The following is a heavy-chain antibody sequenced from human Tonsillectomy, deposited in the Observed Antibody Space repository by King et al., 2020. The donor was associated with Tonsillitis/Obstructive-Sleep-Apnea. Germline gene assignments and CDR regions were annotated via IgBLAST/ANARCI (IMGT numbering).Heavy chain of an antibody. CDR2: ISSGGSYT. V-gene: IGHV3-11*06. CDR1: GFTFSDYY. D-gene: IGHD4-17*01. CDR3: ARDRGYGDYPHYFDY. Sequence: VQLVESGGGLVKPGGSLRLFCAASGFTFSDYYMSWIRQAPGKGLEWVSYISSGGSYTSYSDSVKGRFTISRDNAKNSLYLQMNSLRAEDTAVYYCARDRGYGDYPHYFDYWGQGTLVTVSS. J-gene: IGHJ4*02.